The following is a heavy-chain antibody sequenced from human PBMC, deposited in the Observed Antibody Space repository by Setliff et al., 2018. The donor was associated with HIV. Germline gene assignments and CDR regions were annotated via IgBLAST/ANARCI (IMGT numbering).Heavy chain of an antibody. CDR3: ARWGSGSYERVFDY. CDR2: VKQDGTET. J-gene: IGHJ4*02. Sequence: GGSLRLSCAASGFTFSSYMMSWVRQAPGKGLESVANVKQDGTETLYVDSVKGRFTISRDNANNLVYLQMNSLRVEDTAVYFCARWGSGSYERVFDYWGQGTLVTVSS. CDR1: GFTFSSYM. D-gene: IGHD1-26*01. V-gene: IGHV3-7*01.